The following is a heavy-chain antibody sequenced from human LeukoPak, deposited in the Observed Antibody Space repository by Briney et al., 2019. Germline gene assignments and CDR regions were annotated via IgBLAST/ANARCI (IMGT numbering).Heavy chain of an antibody. CDR3: AREGERDNKSVDY. V-gene: IGHV1-2*02. CDR2: IHPNTCGT. J-gene: IGHJ4*02. CDR1: GYTLHVFY. D-gene: IGHD2/OR15-2a*01. Sequence: ASVTVSCQASGYTLHVFYFHWVRQAPRQALEWVGCIHPNTCGTYNAQNFQGRVTMTRDTSISRAYMELDRLIFDDTAIYCCAREGERDNKSVDYWGQGTLVTVSS.